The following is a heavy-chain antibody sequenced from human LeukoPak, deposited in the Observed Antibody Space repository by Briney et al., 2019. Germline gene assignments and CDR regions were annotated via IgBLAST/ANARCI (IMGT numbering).Heavy chain of an antibody. CDR2: ISSSSYAT. Sequence: GGSLRLSCTASGFTFSNYGMNWVRQAPGKGIECVSYISSSSYATHYAASVKRRFTISRDNSKNSLYLEMNSLRDEDTSVYYCARSMRSGYDYWGQGTLVTVSS. D-gene: IGHD5-12*01. CDR3: ARSMRSGYDY. J-gene: IGHJ4*02. CDR1: GFTFSNYG. V-gene: IGHV3-48*02.